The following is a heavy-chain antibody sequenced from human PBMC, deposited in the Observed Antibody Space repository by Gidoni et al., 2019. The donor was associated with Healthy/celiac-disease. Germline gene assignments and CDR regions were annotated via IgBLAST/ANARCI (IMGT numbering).Heavy chain of an antibody. CDR2: IYHSGST. V-gene: IGHV4-38-2*02. CDR1: GYSISSGYY. D-gene: IGHD3-22*01. J-gene: IGHJ4*02. CDR3: ARSSDSSGLFDY. Sequence: QVQLQESGPGLVKPSETLSLTCTVSGYSISSGYYWGWIRQPPGKGLEWIGSIYHSGSTYYTPSLKSRVTISVDTSKNQFSLKLSSVTAADTAVYYCARSSDSSGLFDYWGQGTLVTVSS.